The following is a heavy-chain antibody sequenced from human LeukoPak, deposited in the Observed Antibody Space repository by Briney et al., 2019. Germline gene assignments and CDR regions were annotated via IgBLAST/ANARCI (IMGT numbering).Heavy chain of an antibody. CDR3: ALYDFWSGYSTY. CDR1: GGSFSGYY. V-gene: IGHV4-34*01. Sequence: SETLSLTCAVYGGSFSGYYRSWIRQPPGKGLEWIGEINHSGSTNYNQSLKSRVTISVDTSKNQFSLKLSSVTAADTAVYYCALYDFWSGYSTYWGQGTLVTVSS. J-gene: IGHJ4*02. D-gene: IGHD3-3*01. CDR2: INHSGST.